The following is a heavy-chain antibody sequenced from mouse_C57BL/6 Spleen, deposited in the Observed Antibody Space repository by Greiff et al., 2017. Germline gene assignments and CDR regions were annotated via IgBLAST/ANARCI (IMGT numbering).Heavy chain of an antibody. CDR3: ARYDYEFAY. CDR1: GYTFTSYW. D-gene: IGHD2-4*01. J-gene: IGHJ3*01. Sequence: QVHVKQPGAELVMPGASVKLSCKASGYTFTSYWMHWVKQRPGQGLEWIGEIDPSDSYTNYNQKFKGKSTLTVDKSSSTAYMQLSSLTSEDSAVYYCARYDYEFAYWGQGTLVTVSA. V-gene: IGHV1-69*01. CDR2: IDPSDSYT.